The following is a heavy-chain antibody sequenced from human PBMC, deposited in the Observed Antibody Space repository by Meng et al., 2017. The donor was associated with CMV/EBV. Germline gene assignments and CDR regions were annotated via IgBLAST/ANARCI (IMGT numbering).Heavy chain of an antibody. J-gene: IGHJ6*02. CDR1: GFTFDDYA. D-gene: IGHD3-22*01. CDR3: AKDGAREDSSGYYYYYYYYGMDV. Sequence: SLKISCAASGFTFDDYAMHWVRQAPGKGLEWVSGISWNSGSIGYADSVKGRFTISRDNAKNSLYLQMNSLRAEDTALYYCAKDGAREDSSGYYYYYYYYGMDVWGQGTTVTVSS. CDR2: ISWNSGSI. V-gene: IGHV3-9*01.